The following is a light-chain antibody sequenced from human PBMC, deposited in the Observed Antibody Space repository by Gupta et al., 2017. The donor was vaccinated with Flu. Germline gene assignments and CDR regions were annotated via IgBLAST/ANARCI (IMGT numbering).Light chain of an antibody. V-gene: IGLV3-25*03. Sequence: SYELTQPPSLSVSPGQMARITCSGDTLSTQYTHWYQQKPGQAPVLVIFKDTERPSGIPERFSGSNSGTTVTLTISGVQAEDEGAYYCQSADNSGTYVVFGGGTRLTV. J-gene: IGLJ3*02. CDR3: QSADNSGTYVV. CDR2: KDT. CDR1: TLSTQY.